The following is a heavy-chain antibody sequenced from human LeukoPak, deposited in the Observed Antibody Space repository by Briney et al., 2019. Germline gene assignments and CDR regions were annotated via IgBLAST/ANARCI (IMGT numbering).Heavy chain of an antibody. CDR3: ARGSCGYGDCYRALNI. CDR2: IHTAGDT. D-gene: IGHD2-21*02. V-gene: IGHV3-13*01. J-gene: IGHJ3*02. CDR1: GFTFNNYD. Sequence: GGSLRLSCAASGFTFNNYDMHWVRQTTGEGLEWVSSIHTAGDTHYSGSAKGRFIISRENVKNSLYLQMNSLRAEDTAVYYCARGSCGYGDCYRALNIWGQGTIVTVSP.